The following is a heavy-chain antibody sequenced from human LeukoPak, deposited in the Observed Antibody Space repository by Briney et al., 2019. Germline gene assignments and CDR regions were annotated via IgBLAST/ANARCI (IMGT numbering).Heavy chain of an antibody. CDR2: ISYDGSNT. D-gene: IGHD4-23*01. CDR3: AAGPYGGNTPFDY. V-gene: IGHV3-30*03. Sequence: GRSLRLSCAASGFTFSSYGMHWVRQAPGKGLEWVAVISYDGSNTYYADSVKGRFTISRDNSKNTLYLQMNNLRAEDTALYYCAAGPYGGNTPFDYWGPGTLVTIS. J-gene: IGHJ4*02. CDR1: GFTFSSYG.